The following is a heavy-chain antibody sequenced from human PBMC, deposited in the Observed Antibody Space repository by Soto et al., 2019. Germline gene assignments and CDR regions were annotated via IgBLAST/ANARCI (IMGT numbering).Heavy chain of an antibody. Sequence: QVQLVQSGAEVKKPGASVKVSCKASGYTFTSYGISWVRQSPGQGLEWVGWISAYNGNTNYAQKLQGRSTMTTDTSTRQAYMEPRSLRSDGTAVFYCARDRGIADPPSYWGQGTLVTGSS. CDR2: ISAYNGNT. D-gene: IGHD2-21*01. V-gene: IGHV1-18*01. CDR3: ARDRGIADPPSY. CDR1: GYTFTSYG. J-gene: IGHJ4*02.